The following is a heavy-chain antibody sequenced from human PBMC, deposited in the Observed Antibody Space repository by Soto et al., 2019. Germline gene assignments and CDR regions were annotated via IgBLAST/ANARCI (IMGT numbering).Heavy chain of an antibody. D-gene: IGHD2-2*01. Sequence: GGSLRLSCAASGFTFSSYAMHWVRHAPGKGLEWVAVISYDGSNKYYADSVKGRFTISRDNSKNTLYLQMNSLRAEDTAVYYCARENGDCSSTSCYPYYYYYYGMDVWGQGTTVTVSS. J-gene: IGHJ6*02. CDR3: ARENGDCSSTSCYPYYYYYYGMDV. CDR2: ISYDGSNK. CDR1: GFTFSSYA. V-gene: IGHV3-30-3*01.